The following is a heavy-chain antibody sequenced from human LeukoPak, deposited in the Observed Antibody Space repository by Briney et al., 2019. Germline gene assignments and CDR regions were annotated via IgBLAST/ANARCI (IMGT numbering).Heavy chain of an antibody. Sequence: GGSLRLSCAVSGFTFSSYGMHWVRQAPGKGLEWVAVISYDGSNKYYADSVKGRITISRDKSKNTLYLQMNSLRAEDTAVYYWAKDLLGGDSGSYYEVGELGMDVWGQGTTVTVSS. CDR1: GFTFSSYG. CDR2: ISYDGSNK. J-gene: IGHJ6*02. CDR3: AKDLLGGDSGSYYEVGELGMDV. D-gene: IGHD1-26*01. V-gene: IGHV3-30*18.